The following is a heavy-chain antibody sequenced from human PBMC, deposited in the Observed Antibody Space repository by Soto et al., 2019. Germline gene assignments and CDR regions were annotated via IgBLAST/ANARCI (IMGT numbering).Heavy chain of an antibody. CDR3: AKVAYDFWTTYNREGANFDS. D-gene: IGHD3-3*01. Sequence: GGSLRLSCAVSGLTFRGFSAYGIHWARQAPGKGLEWVAVISHDGNNKYYSESLKGRFTISRDNSKKTVYLEMSSLGLEDTAVYFCAKVAYDFWTTYNREGANFDSWGQGTLVTVSS. CDR2: ISHDGNNK. CDR1: GLTFRGFSAYG. V-gene: IGHV3-30*18. J-gene: IGHJ4*02.